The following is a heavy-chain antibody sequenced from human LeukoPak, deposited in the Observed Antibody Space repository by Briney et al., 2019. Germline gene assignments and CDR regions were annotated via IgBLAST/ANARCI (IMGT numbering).Heavy chain of an antibody. CDR3: ARMGQQLSISYFDF. V-gene: IGHV4-38-2*02. Sequence: PSETQSLIYTVSDYSISSGYYWGWIRPAPGTGLEWIASSFHSGVTNYNPSLKRRVAVSLDTSKNQFSLRLSSVTAADTAVYFCARMGQQLSISYFDFWGQGTLVCVSS. CDR1: DYSISSGYY. J-gene: IGHJ4*02. D-gene: IGHD6-13*01. CDR2: SFHSGVT.